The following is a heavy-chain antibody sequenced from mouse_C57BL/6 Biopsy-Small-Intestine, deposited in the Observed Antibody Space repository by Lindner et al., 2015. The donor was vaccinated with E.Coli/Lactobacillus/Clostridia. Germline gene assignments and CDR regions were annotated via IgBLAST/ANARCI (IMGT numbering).Heavy chain of an antibody. J-gene: IGHJ3*01. CDR3: ARPLLGNSDGFDI. Sequence: SVKVSCKASGYTFTGHYMHWVRQAPGQGLEWMGWINPNTGSTNYAQKFQGRVTMTRDTSINTAYMELSRLRSDDTAVYYCARPLLGNSDGFDIWGQGTMVTVSS. V-gene: IGHV1-53*01. CDR2: INPNTGST. D-gene: IGHD2-3*01. CDR1: GYTFTGHY.